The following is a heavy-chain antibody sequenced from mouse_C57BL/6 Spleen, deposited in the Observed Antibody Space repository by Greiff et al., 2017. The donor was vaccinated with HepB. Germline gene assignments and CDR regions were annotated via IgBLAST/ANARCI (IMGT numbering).Heavy chain of an antibody. V-gene: IGHV3-6*01. J-gene: IGHJ1*03. Sequence: EVKLMESGPGLVKPSQSLSLTCSVTGYSITSGYYWNWIRQFPGNKLEWMGYISYDGSNNYNPSLKNRISITRDTSKNQFFLKLNSVTTEDTATYYCAREGHYYGSSYAYFDVWGTGTTVTVSS. CDR3: AREGHYYGSSYAYFDV. CDR2: ISYDGSN. D-gene: IGHD1-1*01. CDR1: GYSITSGYY.